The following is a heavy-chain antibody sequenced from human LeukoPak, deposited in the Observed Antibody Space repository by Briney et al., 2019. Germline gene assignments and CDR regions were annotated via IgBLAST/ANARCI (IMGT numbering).Heavy chain of an antibody. J-gene: IGHJ4*02. V-gene: IGHV4-31*03. CDR3: ARGLVGATTPFDY. CDR2: IYYSGST. CDR1: GGSISSGGFY. D-gene: IGHD1-26*01. Sequence: SQTLSLTCTVSGGSISSGGFYWSWIRQHPGKGLEWIGYIYYSGSTSYNPSLKSRVTISVDTSKNQFSLKLSSVTAADTAVYYCARGLVGATTPFDYWGQGTLVTVSS.